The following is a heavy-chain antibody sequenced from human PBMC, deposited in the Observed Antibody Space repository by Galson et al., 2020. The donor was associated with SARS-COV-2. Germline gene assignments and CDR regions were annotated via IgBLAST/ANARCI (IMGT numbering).Heavy chain of an antibody. CDR2: IRPAGDT. J-gene: IGHJ2*01. CDR3: ARDSGYWYFDI. CDR1: GYTFSRYA. V-gene: IGHV3-13*01. Sequence: GGSLRPSCAASGYTFSRYAMHCVRQATGKGLEWVSGIRPAGDTYYSDSVKGRFTISRENAKNSFYLQMNNLRAEDTAVYYCARDSGYWYFDIWGRGTLVAVSS.